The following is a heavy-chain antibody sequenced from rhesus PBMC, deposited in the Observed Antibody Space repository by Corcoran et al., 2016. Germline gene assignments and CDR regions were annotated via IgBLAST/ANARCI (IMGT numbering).Heavy chain of an antibody. J-gene: IGHJ6*01. V-gene: IGHV4-73*01. CDR3: ARADYGSNYHVGLDS. Sequence: QVKLQQWGEGLVKPSETLSLTCAVYGGSISGYYYWSWIRQAPGKGLEWIGNIIGNITSTTTNPSLNNRVTISKDTSKNQFSLKLSSVTAADTAVYYCARADYGSNYHVGLDSWGQGVVVIVSS. D-gene: IGHD4-29*01. CDR2: IIGNITST. CDR1: GGSISGYYY.